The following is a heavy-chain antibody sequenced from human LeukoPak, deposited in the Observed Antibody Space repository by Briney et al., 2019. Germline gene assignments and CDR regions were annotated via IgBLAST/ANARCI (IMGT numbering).Heavy chain of an antibody. D-gene: IGHD3-22*01. V-gene: IGHV4-38-2*02. CDR1: VYSISSGYY. CDR3: AKTYYYDSSGYPHLYYYYYMDV. Sequence: SQTLSLTCTFSVYSISSGYYWGWIRQPPGKGLEWIGSIYHSGSTYYNPSLKRRVTISVHTSKNQFSLKLSSVTAADTGVYYCAKTYYYDSSGYPHLYYYYYMDVWGKGTTVTVSS. CDR2: IYHSGST. J-gene: IGHJ6*03.